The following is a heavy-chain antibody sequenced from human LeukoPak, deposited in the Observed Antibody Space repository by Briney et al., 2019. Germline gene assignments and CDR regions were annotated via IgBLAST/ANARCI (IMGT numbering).Heavy chain of an antibody. CDR2: IRSKAYGGTT. CDR3: TRAPDYDILTGRYYYYYYGMDV. CDR1: GFSFGDYA. Sequence: GGSLRLSCTASGFSFGDYAMSWVRQAPGKGLEWVGFIRSKAYGGTTEYAASVKGRFTILRDDSKSIAYLQMNSLKTEDTAVYYCTRAPDYDILTGRYYYYYYGMDVWGQGTTVTVSS. V-gene: IGHV3-49*04. J-gene: IGHJ6*02. D-gene: IGHD3-9*01.